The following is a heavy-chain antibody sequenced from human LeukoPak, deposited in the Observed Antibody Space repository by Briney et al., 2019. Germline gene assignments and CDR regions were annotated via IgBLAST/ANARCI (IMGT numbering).Heavy chain of an antibody. CDR2: IYSGGNT. D-gene: IGHD3-10*01. CDR1: GFTVTNNY. V-gene: IGHV3-66*01. Sequence: GGSLRLSCAASGFTVTNNYMTWVRQAPGKGLEWVSVIYSGGNTYYADSVKGRFTISRGNFKNTLYLQMNSLRAEDTAVYFCAKGLYDSRSPMGAFDVWGLGTMVTVSS. CDR3: AKGLYDSRSPMGAFDV. J-gene: IGHJ3*01.